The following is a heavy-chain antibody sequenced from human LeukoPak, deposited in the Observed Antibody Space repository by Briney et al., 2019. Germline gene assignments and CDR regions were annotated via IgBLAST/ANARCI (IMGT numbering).Heavy chain of an antibody. CDR3: ARDHFGNLGYYGMDV. CDR2: IYYSGST. Sequence: PSETLSLTCTVSGGSISSYYWSWIRQPPGKGLEWIGYIYYSGSTNYNLSLKSRVTISVDTSKNQFSLKLSSVTAADTAVYYCARDHFGNLGYYGMDVWGQGTTVTVSS. CDR1: GGSISSYY. V-gene: IGHV4-59*01. J-gene: IGHJ6*02. D-gene: IGHD4-23*01.